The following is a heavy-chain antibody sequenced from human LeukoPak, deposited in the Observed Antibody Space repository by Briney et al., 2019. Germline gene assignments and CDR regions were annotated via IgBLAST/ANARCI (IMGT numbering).Heavy chain of an antibody. D-gene: IGHD3-10*01. CDR2: IYTSGST. CDR3: ASSGYYYGSGTQGVYYYYMDV. J-gene: IGHJ6*03. V-gene: IGHV4-4*07. Sequence: SETLSLTCTVSGGSISSYYWSWIRQPAGKGLEWIGRIYTSGSTNYNPSLKSRVTMSVDTSKNQFSLKLSSVTAADTAVYYCASSGYYYGSGTQGVYYYYMDVWGKGTTVTISS. CDR1: GGSISSYY.